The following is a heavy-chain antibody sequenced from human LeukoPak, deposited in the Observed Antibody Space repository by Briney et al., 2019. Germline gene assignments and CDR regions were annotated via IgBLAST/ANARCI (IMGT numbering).Heavy chain of an antibody. J-gene: IGHJ6*02. CDR2: INHSGST. CDR1: GGSFSGYY. V-gene: IGHV4-34*01. D-gene: IGHD4-23*01. Sequence: SETLSLTCAVYGGSFSGYYWSWIRQPPGKGLEWIGEINHSGSTNYNPSLKSRVTISVDTSKNQFSLKLSSVTAADTAVYYCARGDDYGGNGYYYYGMDVWGQGITVTVSS. CDR3: ARGDDYGGNGYYYYGMDV.